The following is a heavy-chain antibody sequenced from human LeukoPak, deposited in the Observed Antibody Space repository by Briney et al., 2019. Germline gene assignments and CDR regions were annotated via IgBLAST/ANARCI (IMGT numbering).Heavy chain of an antibody. V-gene: IGHV4-59*01. CDR1: GGSISSYY. Sequence: SETLSLTCTVSGGSISSYYWSWIRQPPGKGLEWIGYIYYSGSTNYNPSLKSRVTISVDTSKNQFSLKLSSVTAADTAVYYCARDLSSGETDAFDIWGQGTMVTVSS. D-gene: IGHD7-27*01. J-gene: IGHJ3*02. CDR2: IYYSGST. CDR3: ARDLSSGETDAFDI.